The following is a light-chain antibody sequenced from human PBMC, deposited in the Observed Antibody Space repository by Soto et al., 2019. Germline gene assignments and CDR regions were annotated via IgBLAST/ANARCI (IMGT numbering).Light chain of an antibody. CDR1: QIITNS. CDR3: QHYGGMWT. J-gene: IGKJ1*01. CDR2: DAS. Sequence: DIQMTQSPSTLSASLGDRVTITCLASQIITNSLAWYQHKPVKAPKVLIYDASNLESGVPSRFSGIRSGTEFILTISSLQPDDFATYYCQHYGGMWTFGQGTKVDI. V-gene: IGKV1-5*01.